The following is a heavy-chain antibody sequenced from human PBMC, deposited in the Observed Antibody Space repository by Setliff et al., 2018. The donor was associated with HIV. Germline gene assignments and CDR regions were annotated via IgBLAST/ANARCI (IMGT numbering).Heavy chain of an antibody. CDR3: ARDGVQYSSGWNGYYCDY. V-gene: IGHV4-4*07. CDR1: GGSISSHY. J-gene: IGHJ4*02. D-gene: IGHD6-19*01. Sequence: SETLSLTCTVSGGSISSHYWSWIRQPAGKGLEWIGRIYNSGNTNYNPSLKSRVNMSVDASMNQFSLNLKSVTAADTAVYYCARDGVQYSSGWNGYYCDYWGQGTLVTVSS. CDR2: IYNSGNT.